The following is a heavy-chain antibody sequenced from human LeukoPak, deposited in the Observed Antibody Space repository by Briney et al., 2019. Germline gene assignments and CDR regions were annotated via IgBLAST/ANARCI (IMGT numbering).Heavy chain of an antibody. Sequence: GGSLRLSCAASGFTFSSYSMNWVRQAPGKGLEWVSSISSSSSYIYYADSVKGRFTISRDNAKNSLYLQMNSLRDEDTAVYYCATQNTFGGVIGYFDYWGQGTLVTVSS. CDR1: GFTFSSYS. CDR3: ATQNTFGGVIGYFDY. CDR2: ISSSSSYI. J-gene: IGHJ4*02. D-gene: IGHD3-16*02. V-gene: IGHV3-21*01.